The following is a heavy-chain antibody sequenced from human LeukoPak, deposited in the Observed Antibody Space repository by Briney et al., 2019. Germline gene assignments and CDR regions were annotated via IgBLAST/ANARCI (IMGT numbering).Heavy chain of an antibody. Sequence: GGSLRPSCAASGFTFSSYVMSWVRQAPGKGLEWVSTIGSGGGSTFYADSVKGRFTISRDNSKNTLYLQMNSLRAEDTAVYYCAKGGRGVVRSDASDIWGQGTMVTVSS. J-gene: IGHJ3*02. CDR3: AKGGRGVVRSDASDI. D-gene: IGHD3-10*01. V-gene: IGHV3-23*01. CDR2: IGSGGGST. CDR1: GFTFSSYV.